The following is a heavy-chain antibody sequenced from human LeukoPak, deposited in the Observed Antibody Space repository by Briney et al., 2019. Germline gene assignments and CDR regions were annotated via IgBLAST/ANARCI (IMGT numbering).Heavy chain of an antibody. V-gene: IGHV4-39*02. CDR3: VRDYSNFVQGD. Sequence: SETLSLTCTVSGDSISSSSYYWGWIRQPPGKELEWIGSIFYDGSTYYNPSLKSRLTIFADTSKNQFSLKMTSVTAADTAVYYCVRDYSNFVQGDWGQGTLATVSS. CDR2: IFYDGST. CDR1: GDSISSSSYY. J-gene: IGHJ4*02. D-gene: IGHD4-11*01.